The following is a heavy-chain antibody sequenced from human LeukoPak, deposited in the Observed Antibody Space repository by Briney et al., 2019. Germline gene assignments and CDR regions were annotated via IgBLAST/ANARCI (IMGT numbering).Heavy chain of an antibody. V-gene: IGHV1-18*01. CDR3: ARDWGDSSGYYYLRFDY. D-gene: IGHD3-22*01. J-gene: IGHJ4*02. CDR1: GYTFTSYG. Sequence: ASVKVSCKASGYTFTSYGISWVRQAPGQGLEWMGWISAYNGNTNYAQKLQGRVTMTTDTSTSTAYMELRSLRSDDTAVYHCARDWGDSSGYYYLRFDYWGQGTLVTVSS. CDR2: ISAYNGNT.